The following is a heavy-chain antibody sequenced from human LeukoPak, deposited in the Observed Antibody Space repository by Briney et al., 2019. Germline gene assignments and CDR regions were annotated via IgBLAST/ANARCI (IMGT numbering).Heavy chain of an antibody. J-gene: IGHJ4*02. V-gene: IGHV4-31*03. CDR1: GVSVSSGGYY. Sequence: PSETLSLTCTVSGVSVSSGGYYWTWIRQHPGKGLEWIGSIHDSGSTYYSPSLKSRVTISVDTSKNQFSLILGSVTAADTAIYYCARDYTGSYLDYWGQGTLVTVSS. CDR3: ARDYTGSYLDY. D-gene: IGHD1-26*01. CDR2: IHDSGST.